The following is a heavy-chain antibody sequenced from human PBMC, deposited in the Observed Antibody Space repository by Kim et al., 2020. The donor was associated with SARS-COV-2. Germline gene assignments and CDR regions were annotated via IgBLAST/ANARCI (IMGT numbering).Heavy chain of an antibody. CDR2: ISYDGSNK. Sequence: GGSLRLSCAASGFTFSSYAMHWVRQAPGKGLEWVALISYDGSNKYYADSVKGRFTISRDNSKNTLYLQMNSLRAEDTAVYYCASLLDAFDIWGQGTMVT. CDR1: GFTFSSYA. V-gene: IGHV3-30-3*01. CDR3: ASLLDAFDI. J-gene: IGHJ3*02.